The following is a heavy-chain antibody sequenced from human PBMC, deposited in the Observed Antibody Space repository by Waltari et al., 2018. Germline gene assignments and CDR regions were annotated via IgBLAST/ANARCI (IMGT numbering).Heavy chain of an antibody. CDR1: GGSISSYY. CDR2: IYYSGST. CDR3: ARTTHSSGVDY. J-gene: IGHJ4*02. Sequence: QVQLQKSGSGLVKPSETLSLTCTVSGGSISSYYWSWIRQPPGKGLEWIGYIYYSGSTNYNPSLKSRVTISVDTSKNQFSLKLSSVTAADTAVHYCARTTHSSGVDYWGQGTLVTVSS. V-gene: IGHV4-59*01. D-gene: IGHD6-19*01.